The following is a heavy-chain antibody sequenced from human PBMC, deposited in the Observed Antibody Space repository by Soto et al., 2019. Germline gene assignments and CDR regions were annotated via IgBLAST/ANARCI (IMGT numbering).Heavy chain of an antibody. V-gene: IGHV1-8*01. D-gene: IGHD2-15*01. J-gene: IGHJ5*01. Sequence: GSAVMRCSKDSGYTCTSDDINWVRQATVRVLDCIGWMNPNSGNTGYAQKFQGRVTMTRNTSISTDYMERSSLGSEDTAVYYCARGPPALLGYCCGGNRYNWHAPWAQRTLDTVSS. CDR1: GYTCTSDD. CDR3: ARGPPALLGYCCGGNRYNWHAP. CDR2: MNPNSGNT.